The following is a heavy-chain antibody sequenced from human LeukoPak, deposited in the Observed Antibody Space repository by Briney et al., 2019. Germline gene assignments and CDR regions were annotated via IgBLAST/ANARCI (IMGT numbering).Heavy chain of an antibody. CDR3: ARELRYFDWSRWFDP. V-gene: IGHV3-48*03. D-gene: IGHD3-9*01. CDR2: ISSSGSTI. J-gene: IGHJ5*02. Sequence: GGSLRLSCAASGFTFSSYEMNWVRQAPGKGLEWVSYISSSGSTIYYADSVKGRFTISRDNAKNSLCLQMNSLRAEDTAVYYCARELRYFDWSRWFDPWGQGTLVTVSS. CDR1: GFTFSSYE.